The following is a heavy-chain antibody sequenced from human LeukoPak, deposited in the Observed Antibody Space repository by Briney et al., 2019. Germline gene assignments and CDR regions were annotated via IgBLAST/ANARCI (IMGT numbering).Heavy chain of an antibody. J-gene: IGHJ4*02. CDR2: IYSGGDT. CDR1: GFNVSTKY. V-gene: IGHV3-66*01. D-gene: IGHD6-19*01. CDR3: AKERNLEIAVAGTIFDY. Sequence: GGSLRLSCAASGFNVSTKYMSWVRQAPGKGLEWVSVIYSGGDTYYADSVKGRFTISRDNSKNMIYLEMSSLKAEDTAVYYCAKERNLEIAVAGTIFDYWGQGTLVTVSS.